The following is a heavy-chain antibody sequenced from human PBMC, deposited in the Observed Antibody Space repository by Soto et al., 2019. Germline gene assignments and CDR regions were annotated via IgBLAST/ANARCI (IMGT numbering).Heavy chain of an antibody. J-gene: IGHJ4*02. CDR3: ARRDSSGYYSDY. CDR2: VYPGDSDT. CDR1: GYSFTSHW. V-gene: IGHV5-51*01. Sequence: GESLEISCKGSGYSFTSHWIGWVRQMPGKGLEWMAIVYPGDSDTRYNPSFQGQVTISADKSVNTAYLQWSSLKASDTAIYYCARRDSSGYYSDYWGPGTLVTVSS. D-gene: IGHD3-22*01.